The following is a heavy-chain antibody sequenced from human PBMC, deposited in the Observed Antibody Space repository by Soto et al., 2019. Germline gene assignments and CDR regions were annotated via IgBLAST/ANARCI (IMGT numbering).Heavy chain of an antibody. J-gene: IGHJ4*02. Sequence: QVQLVQSGAEVKKPGASVKVSCKASGYTFTGYYMHWVRQDPGQGLEWMGWINPNSGGTNYAQKFQGWVTMTRDTSISTAYMELSRLRSDDTAVYYCATSRGRAALQFDYWGQGTLVTVSS. CDR1: GYTFTGYY. D-gene: IGHD6-6*01. V-gene: IGHV1-2*04. CDR2: INPNSGGT. CDR3: ATSRGRAALQFDY.